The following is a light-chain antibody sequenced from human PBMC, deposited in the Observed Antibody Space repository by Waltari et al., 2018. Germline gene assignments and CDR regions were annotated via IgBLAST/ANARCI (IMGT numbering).Light chain of an antibody. J-gene: IGKJ2*01. Sequence: MTQSPDTLSMSAGESVPLSCRARRHIAGSLAWYQQKAGQAPRLLFYHASTRATGVADRFSAAGSGTDFTLTISSLRSEDSAVYYCQQYNDWPPYTFGQGTKLE. V-gene: IGKV3-15*01. CDR2: HAS. CDR1: RHIAGS. CDR3: QQYNDWPPYT.